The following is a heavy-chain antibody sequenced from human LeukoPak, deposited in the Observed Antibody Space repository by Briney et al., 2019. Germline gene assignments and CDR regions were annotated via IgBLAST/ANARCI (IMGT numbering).Heavy chain of an antibody. Sequence: GGSLRLSCAASGFTFSSYAMHWVRQAPGKGLEWVAVISYDGSNKYYADSVKGRFTISRDNSKNTLYLQMNSLRAEDTAVYYCARGDYYDSSGYEPSFDYWGQGTLVTVSS. V-gene: IGHV3-30-3*01. CDR2: ISYDGSNK. J-gene: IGHJ4*02. CDR1: GFTFSSYA. D-gene: IGHD3-22*01. CDR3: ARGDYYDSSGYEPSFDY.